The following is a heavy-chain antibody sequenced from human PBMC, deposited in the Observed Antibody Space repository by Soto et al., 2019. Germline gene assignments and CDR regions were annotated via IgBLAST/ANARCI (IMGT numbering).Heavy chain of an antibody. Sequence: GGSLRLSCVGSGFSFRKYAMNWVRQAPGKGLEWVSGISGSGGSGRGFYADPVKGRFTISRDNSKNTLYLEMNSLRAEDTAVYYCAKDESINWYSGHFRHWGQGTLVTVSS. D-gene: IGHD6-13*01. CDR3: AKDESINWYSGHFRH. J-gene: IGHJ1*01. CDR2: ISGSGGSGRG. V-gene: IGHV3-23*01. CDR1: GFSFRKYA.